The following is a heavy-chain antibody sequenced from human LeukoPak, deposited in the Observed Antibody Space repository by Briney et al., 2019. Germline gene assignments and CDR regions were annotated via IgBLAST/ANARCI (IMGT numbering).Heavy chain of an antibody. CDR3: ARFIAYYDILTGHYTENYFDH. J-gene: IGHJ4*02. D-gene: IGHD3-9*01. Sequence: SETLSLTCIVSGYSISSGSYWGWIRQSPGKGLEWIGSIYHTGATYYNPSLKSRVTMSVDTSKNQFSLRLSSVTAADTAVFYCARFIAYYDILTGHYTENYFDHWGQGTLVTVSS. CDR2: IYHTGAT. CDR1: GYSISSGSY. V-gene: IGHV4-38-2*02.